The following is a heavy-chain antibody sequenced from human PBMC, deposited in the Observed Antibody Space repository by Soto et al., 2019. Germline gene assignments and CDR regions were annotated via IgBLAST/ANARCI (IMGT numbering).Heavy chain of an antibody. V-gene: IGHV2-5*02. CDR2: IYWDDDK. CDR1: GFSLSTSGVG. J-gene: IGHJ4*02. Sequence: QISLKESGPTLVNPTQTLTLTCTFSGFSLSTSGVGVGWIRQPPGKALEWLALIYWDDDKRYSPSLKSRPTITKDTSKNQVVLTMTNMDPVGTATYYCARRTRARSTYYFDYWGQGTLVTVSS. D-gene: IGHD6-6*01. CDR3: ARRTRARSTYYFDY.